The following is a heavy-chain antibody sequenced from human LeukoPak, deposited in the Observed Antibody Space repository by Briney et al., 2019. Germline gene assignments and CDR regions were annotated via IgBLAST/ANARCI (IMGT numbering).Heavy chain of an antibody. CDR3: ARDLLGNYFNP. Sequence: SGTLSLTCAVSGGSITSDNWWSWVRQTPGKGLEWIGYIYYSGSTYYNPSLKSRVTISVDTSKNQFSLKLSSVTAADTAVYYCARDLLGNYFNPWGQGTLVTVSS. V-gene: IGHV4-4*02. J-gene: IGHJ5*02. CDR2: IYYSGST. CDR1: GGSITSDNW. D-gene: IGHD4-11*01.